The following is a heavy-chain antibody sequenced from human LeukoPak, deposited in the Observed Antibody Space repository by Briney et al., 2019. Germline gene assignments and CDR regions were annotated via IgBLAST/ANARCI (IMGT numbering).Heavy chain of an antibody. V-gene: IGHV3-21*01. J-gene: IGHJ6*03. D-gene: IGHD2/OR15-2a*01. Sequence: GGSLRLSCAASRFTFSSYSMNWVRQAPGKGLEWVSSISSSGSYTYYADSVKGRFTISRDNAKNSLYLQMNSLRAEDTAVYYCARAGLLSPYYMDVWGKGTTVTVSS. CDR2: ISSSGSYT. CDR1: RFTFSSYS. CDR3: ARAGLLSPYYMDV.